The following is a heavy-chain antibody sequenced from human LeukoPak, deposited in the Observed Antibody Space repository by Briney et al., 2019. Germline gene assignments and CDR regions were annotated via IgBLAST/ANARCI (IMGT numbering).Heavy chain of an antibody. D-gene: IGHD3-3*01. CDR2: ISSSSSTI. Sequence: GGSLRLSCAASGFTFSSYSMNWVRQAPGKGLEWVSYISSSSSTIYYADSVKGRFTFSRDNSKNTLYLQMNRLRPEDTAVYYCARDTKLMYYDFWSGNSGYMDVWGKGTTVTVSS. CDR1: GFTFSSYS. V-gene: IGHV3-48*01. CDR3: ARDTKLMYYDFWSGNSGYMDV. J-gene: IGHJ6*03.